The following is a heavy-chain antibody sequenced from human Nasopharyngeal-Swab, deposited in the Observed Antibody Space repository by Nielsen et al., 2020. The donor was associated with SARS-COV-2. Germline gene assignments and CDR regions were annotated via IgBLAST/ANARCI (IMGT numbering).Heavy chain of an antibody. CDR2: IRSKANSYAT. V-gene: IGHV3-73*01. CDR3: TRPLGATVVTALTGYYYYMDV. D-gene: IGHD4-23*01. J-gene: IGHJ6*03. CDR1: GFTFSGSA. Sequence: GGSLRLSCAASGFTFSGSAMHWVRQASGKGLEWVGRIRSKANSYATAYAASVKGRFTISRDDSKNTAYLQMNSLKTEDTAVYYCTRPLGATVVTALTGYYYYMDVWGKVTTVTVSS.